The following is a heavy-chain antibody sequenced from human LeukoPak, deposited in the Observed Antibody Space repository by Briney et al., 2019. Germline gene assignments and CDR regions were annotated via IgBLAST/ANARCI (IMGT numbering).Heavy chain of an antibody. J-gene: IGHJ3*02. Sequence: GGSLRLSCAASGFTFNSYSMNWVRQAPGKGLEWVSYISSSSSRVYYADSVKGRFAISRDNAKNTLFLQMNSLSPEDTAVYYCARDRSIEDAFDIWGQGTMVTVSS. CDR2: ISSSSSRV. CDR3: ARDRSIEDAFDI. CDR1: GFTFNSYS. D-gene: IGHD3-3*02. V-gene: IGHV3-48*04.